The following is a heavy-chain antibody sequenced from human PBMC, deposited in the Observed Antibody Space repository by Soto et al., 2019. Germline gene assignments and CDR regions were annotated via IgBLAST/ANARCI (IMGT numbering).Heavy chain of an antibody. D-gene: IGHD4-17*01. CDR2: IYYSGST. J-gene: IGHJ5*02. CDR3: ARAHYGAWFDP. Sequence: QVPLQESGPGLVKPSETLSLTCTVSGGSISSYYWSWIRQPPGKGLEWIGYIYYSGSTNYNPSLKSRVTISVDTSKNQFSLKLSSVTAADTAVYYCARAHYGAWFDPWGQGTLVTVSS. CDR1: GGSISSYY. V-gene: IGHV4-59*01.